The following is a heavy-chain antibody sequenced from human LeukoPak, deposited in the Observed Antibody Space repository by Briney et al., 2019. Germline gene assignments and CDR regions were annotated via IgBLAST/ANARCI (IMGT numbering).Heavy chain of an antibody. D-gene: IGHD6-6*01. V-gene: IGHV4-34*09. CDR3: GGQLGVGGGLDY. J-gene: IGHJ4*02. Sequence: SETLSLTCAVYGGSFSGYYWSWIRQPPGKGLEWIGEINHRGSTNYSPSLKSRVTISVDTSKNQFSLKLSSVTAADTAVYYCGGQLGVGGGLDYWGQGTLVTVSS. CDR1: GGSFSGYY. CDR2: INHRGST.